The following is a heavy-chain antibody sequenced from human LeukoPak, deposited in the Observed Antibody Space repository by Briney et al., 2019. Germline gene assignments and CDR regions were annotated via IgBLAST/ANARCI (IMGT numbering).Heavy chain of an antibody. V-gene: IGHV3-21*01. CDR1: GFTFGSYS. Sequence: GGSLRLSCAASGFTFGSYSMNWVRQAPGKALEWVSSISSSSSYIYYADSVKGRFTISRDNAKNSLYLQMNSLRAEDTAVYYCARDPGGVYYGSGSPPMDVWGKGTTVTISS. CDR2: ISSSSSYI. CDR3: ARDPGGVYYGSGSPPMDV. D-gene: IGHD3-10*01. J-gene: IGHJ6*03.